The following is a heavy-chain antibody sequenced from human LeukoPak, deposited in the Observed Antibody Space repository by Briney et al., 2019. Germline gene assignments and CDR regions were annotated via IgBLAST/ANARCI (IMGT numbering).Heavy chain of an antibody. Sequence: ASVKVSCKASGYTFTSYYMHWVRQAPAQGLEWMGIINPSGGSTSYAQKFQGRVTMARDTSTSTVYMELSSLRSEDTAVYYCAKHHCSSASCYRVFDFWGQGTLVTVSS. J-gene: IGHJ4*02. V-gene: IGHV1-46*01. CDR3: AKHHCSSASCYRVFDF. CDR1: GYTFTSYY. CDR2: INPSGGST. D-gene: IGHD2-2*02.